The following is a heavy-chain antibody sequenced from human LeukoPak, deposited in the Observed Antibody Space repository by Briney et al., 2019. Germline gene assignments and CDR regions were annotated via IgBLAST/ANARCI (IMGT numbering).Heavy chain of an antibody. CDR2: IYSGGST. V-gene: IGHV3-53*01. CDR3: ARDQVVPAAQGRLHYGMDV. CDR1: GFTFSSYA. D-gene: IGHD2-2*01. J-gene: IGHJ6*02. Sequence: PGGSLRLSCAASGFTFSSYAMSWVRQAPGKGLEWVSVIYSGGSTYYADSVKGRFTISRDNSKNTLYLQMNSLRAEDTAVYYCARDQVVPAAQGRLHYGMDVWGQGTTVTVSS.